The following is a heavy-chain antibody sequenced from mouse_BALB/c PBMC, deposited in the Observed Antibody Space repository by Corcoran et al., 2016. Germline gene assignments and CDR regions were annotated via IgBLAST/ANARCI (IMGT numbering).Heavy chain of an antibody. CDR1: GYTFTNYG. V-gene: IGHV9-3-1*01. CDR3: ARFYYDYRDFDY. D-gene: IGHD2-4*01. CDR2: INTYTGEP. J-gene: IGHJ2*01. Sequence: QIQLVQSGPELKKPGETVKISCKASGYTFTNYGMNWVKQAPGKGLKWMGWINTYTGEPTYADDFKGRFAFSLETSASTAYLQINNLKKEDTATYFWARFYYDYRDFDYWGRGTTLTVSS.